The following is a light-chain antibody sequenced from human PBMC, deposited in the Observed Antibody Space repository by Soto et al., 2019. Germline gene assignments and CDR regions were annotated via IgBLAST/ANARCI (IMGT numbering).Light chain of an antibody. CDR2: GAS. V-gene: IGKV3-20*01. CDR1: QSVSSSY. J-gene: IGKJ5*01. CDR3: QQYGSSPPIT. Sequence: VLAQSPATLSLSPGERATLSCRASQSVSSSYLAWYQQKPGQAPRLLIYGASSRATGIPDRFSGSGSGTDFTLTISRLEPEDFAVYYCQQYGSSPPITFGQGTRLEIK.